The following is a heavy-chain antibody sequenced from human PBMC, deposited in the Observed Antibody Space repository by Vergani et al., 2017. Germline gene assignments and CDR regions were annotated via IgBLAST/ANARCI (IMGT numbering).Heavy chain of an antibody. D-gene: IGHD6-19*01. CDR3: ASMGYSSGWYNH. Sequence: EVQLVQSGAEVKKPGESLRISCKGSGYSFTSYWISWVRQMPGKGLEWMGRIDPSDSYTNYSPSFLGHVTISADKSISTAYLQWSSLKASDTAMYYCASMGYSSGWYNHWGQGTLVTVSS. CDR1: GYSFTSYW. V-gene: IGHV5-10-1*03. CDR2: IDPSDSYT. J-gene: IGHJ5*02.